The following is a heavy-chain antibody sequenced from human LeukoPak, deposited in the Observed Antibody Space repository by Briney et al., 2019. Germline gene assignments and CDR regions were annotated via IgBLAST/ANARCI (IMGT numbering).Heavy chain of an antibody. V-gene: IGHV4-34*01. J-gene: IGHJ4*02. Sequence: PSGTLSLTCAVYGGSFSGYYWSWIRQPPGKGLEWIGEIIHSGSTNYNPSLKSRVTISVDTSKNQFSLELSSVTAADTAVYYCARGASDYYYDSSGYISNFDYWGQGTLVTVSS. CDR2: IIHSGST. CDR1: GGSFSGYY. D-gene: IGHD3-22*01. CDR3: ARGASDYYYDSSGYISNFDY.